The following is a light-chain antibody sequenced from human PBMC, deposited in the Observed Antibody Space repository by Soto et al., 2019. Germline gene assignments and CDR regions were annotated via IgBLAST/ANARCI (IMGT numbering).Light chain of an antibody. CDR1: QSVSSY. J-gene: IGKJ5*01. Sequence: EIVLTQSPATLSLSPWERATLSCRASQSVSSYLAWYQQKPGQAPRLLIYDASNRATGIPARFSGSGSGTDFTLTISSLEPEDFALYYCQQRSNWPTTFGQGTRLEIK. CDR2: DAS. V-gene: IGKV3-11*01. CDR3: QQRSNWPTT.